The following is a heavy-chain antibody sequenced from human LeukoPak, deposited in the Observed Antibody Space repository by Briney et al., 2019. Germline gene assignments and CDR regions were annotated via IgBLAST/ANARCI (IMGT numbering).Heavy chain of an antibody. CDR2: ISTDGGST. V-gene: IGHV3-23*01. Sequence: GGSLRLSCAASGFTVSSYAMSWVRQAPGMGLQLVSAISTDGGSTYYADSVKGRFTISRDNSKNTLYLQMNSLRAEDTAVYYCAKDASIGPVTSVFDYWGQGTLVTVSS. J-gene: IGHJ4*02. CDR1: GFTVSSYA. CDR3: AKDASIGPVTSVFDY. D-gene: IGHD5-24*01.